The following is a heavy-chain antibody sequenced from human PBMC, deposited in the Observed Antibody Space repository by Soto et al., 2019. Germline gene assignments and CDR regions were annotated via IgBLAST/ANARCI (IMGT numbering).Heavy chain of an antibody. D-gene: IGHD6-19*01. CDR1: GGSFSGYY. Sequence: PSETLSLTCAAYGGSFSGYYWSWIRQPPWKGLEWIGEINHSGSTNYNPSLKSRVTISVDTSKNQFSLKLSSVTAADTAVYYCARVYPAVAGINGYYFDYWGQGTLVTVSS. V-gene: IGHV4-34*01. CDR2: INHSGST. J-gene: IGHJ4*02. CDR3: ARVYPAVAGINGYYFDY.